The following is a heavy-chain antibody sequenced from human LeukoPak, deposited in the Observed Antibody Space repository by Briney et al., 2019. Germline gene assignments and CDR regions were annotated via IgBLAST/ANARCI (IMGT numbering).Heavy chain of an antibody. CDR3: ARSTGITFGGVIVIHYMDV. V-gene: IGHV7-4-1*02. J-gene: IGHJ6*03. CDR2: INTNTGNP. CDR1: GYTFASYA. Sequence: ASVKVSCKASGYTFASYAMNWVRQAPGQGLEWMGWINTNTGNPTYAQGFTGRFVFPLDTSVSTAYLQISSLKAEDTAVYYCARSTGITFGGVIVIHYMDVWGKGTTVTVSS. D-gene: IGHD3-16*02.